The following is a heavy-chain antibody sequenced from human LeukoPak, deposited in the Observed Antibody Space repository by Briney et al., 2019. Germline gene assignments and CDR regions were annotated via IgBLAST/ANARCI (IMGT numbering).Heavy chain of an antibody. D-gene: IGHD1-26*01. CDR2: IHSSGST. CDR1: GGSISNYY. CDR3: ARGIATITQDSFDV. J-gene: IGHJ3*01. V-gene: IGHV4-4*07. Sequence: PSETLSLTCTVSGGSISNYYWSWIRQSAGKGLEWIGRIHSSGSTNFNPSLRSRVTMSADTSKHQFSLWLTSVTAADTALYYCARGIATITQDSFDVWGLGKMVTVSS.